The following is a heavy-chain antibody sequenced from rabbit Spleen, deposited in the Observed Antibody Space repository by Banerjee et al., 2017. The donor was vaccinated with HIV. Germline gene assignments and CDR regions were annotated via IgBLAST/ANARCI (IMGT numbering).Heavy chain of an antibody. CDR1: GFSFSSGYD. V-gene: IGHV1S40*01. D-gene: IGHD8-1*01. CDR2: IYAGSGSA. CDR3: ARDSGTSFSTYGMDL. J-gene: IGHJ6*01. Sequence: QSLGESGGGLVKPGASLPPPSKASGFSFSSGYDMCWVRQAPGKGPEWIACIYAGSGSAYYATWAKGRFTISKTSSTTVTLQMTSLTAADTATYFCARDSGTSFSTYGMDLWAQAPSSPS.